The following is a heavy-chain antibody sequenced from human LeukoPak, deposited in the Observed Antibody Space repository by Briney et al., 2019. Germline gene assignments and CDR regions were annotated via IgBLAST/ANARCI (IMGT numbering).Heavy chain of an antibody. CDR3: AKDMGYYYDSSGYLAPYFDY. V-gene: IGHV3-9*01. D-gene: IGHD3-22*01. Sequence: PGRSLRLSCAASGFTFVDYAMRSGRQAPGEGLEWVSGTFLTSGSIGYADSVKGRFTICRDNAKISLYLQMNSLRVEDTALYYCAKDMGYYYDSSGYLAPYFDYWGQGTLVTVSS. CDR1: GFTFVDYA. CDR2: TFLTSGSI. J-gene: IGHJ4*02.